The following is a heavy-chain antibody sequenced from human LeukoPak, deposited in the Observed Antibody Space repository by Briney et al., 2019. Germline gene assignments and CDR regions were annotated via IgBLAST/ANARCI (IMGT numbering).Heavy chain of an antibody. CDR2: IYTGGST. CDR1: GFTVSTTY. D-gene: IGHD4-17*01. Sequence: PGGSLRLSCAASGFTVSTTYMTWVRQAPGNGLEWVSVIYTGGSTYYADSVKGRFTISRDISKNTLYLQMNSLRAEDTAVYYCARGTVTAPDYWGQGTLVTVSS. J-gene: IGHJ4*02. CDR3: ARGTVTAPDY. V-gene: IGHV3-53*01.